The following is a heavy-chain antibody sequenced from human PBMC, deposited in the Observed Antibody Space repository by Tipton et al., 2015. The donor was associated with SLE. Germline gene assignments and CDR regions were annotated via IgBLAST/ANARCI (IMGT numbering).Heavy chain of an antibody. J-gene: IGHJ3*02. CDR3: ARDRDGDDRDVLDI. CDR2: IYHTGTT. Sequence: LSLTCTVSGFSISSGFNWGWIRQSPGKGLEWIGIIYHTGTTNYSPSLQRRVAISLDPSKNQFSLKLNSVTAADTAVYYCARDRDGDDRDVLDIWGQGTLVTVSS. D-gene: IGHD4-17*01. CDR1: GFSISSGFN. V-gene: IGHV4-38-2*02.